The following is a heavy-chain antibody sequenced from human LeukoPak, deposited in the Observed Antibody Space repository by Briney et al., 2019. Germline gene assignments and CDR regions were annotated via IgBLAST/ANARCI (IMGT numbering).Heavy chain of an antibody. D-gene: IGHD4-23*01. V-gene: IGHV4-4*07. CDR3: ASGAVVDAFDI. CDR2: IYTSGST. CDR1: GASISSYY. Sequence: SETLSLTCTVSGASISSYYWSWIRQPAGKGLEWIGRIYTSGSTNYNPSLKSRVTMSADTFKNQFSLKLSSVTAADTAVYFCASGAVVDAFDIWGQGTMVTVSS. J-gene: IGHJ3*02.